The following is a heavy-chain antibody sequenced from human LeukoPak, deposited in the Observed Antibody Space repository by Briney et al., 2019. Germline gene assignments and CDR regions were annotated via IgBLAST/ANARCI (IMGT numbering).Heavy chain of an antibody. CDR1: GFTFGSYS. CDR2: ISSSSSYI. J-gene: IGHJ4*02. D-gene: IGHD2-2*01. CDR3: ARGYCSSTSCYLLDY. Sequence: GGSLRLSCAASGFTFGSYSMDWVRQAPGKGLEWVSSISSSSSYIYYADSVKGRFTISRDNAKNSLYLQMNSLRAEDTAVYYCARGYCSSTSCYLLDYWGQGTLVTVSS. V-gene: IGHV3-21*01.